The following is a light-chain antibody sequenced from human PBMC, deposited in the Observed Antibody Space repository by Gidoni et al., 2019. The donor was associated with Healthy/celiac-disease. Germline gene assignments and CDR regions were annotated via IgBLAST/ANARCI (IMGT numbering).Light chain of an antibody. CDR2: DAS. CDR3: QQRSNWPLIT. V-gene: IGKV3-11*01. CDR1: QSVSSY. Sequence: EIVLTQSPATLSLSPGERATLSCRASQSVSSYLAWYQQKPGQAPRLLIDDASNRATGIPARFTLTISSLEPEDFAVYYCQQRSNWPLITFGQGTRLEIK. J-gene: IGKJ5*01.